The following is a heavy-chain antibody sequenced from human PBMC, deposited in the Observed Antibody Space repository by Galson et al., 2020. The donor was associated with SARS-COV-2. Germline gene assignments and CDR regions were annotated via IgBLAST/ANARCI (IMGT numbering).Heavy chain of an antibody. V-gene: IGHV4-31*03. CDR2: IYYSGST. CDR3: ARVSELRWFRELLPNWFER. D-gene: IGHD3-10*01. CDR1: GGSISSGGYY. Sequence: SETLSLTCTVSGGSISSGGYYWSWLRQHPGKGLEWIGYIYYSGSTYYNPSLKSRVTISVDTSKNQFSLKLSSVTAADTAVYYCARVSELRWFRELLPNWFERWGQGTLVTVSS. J-gene: IGHJ5*02.